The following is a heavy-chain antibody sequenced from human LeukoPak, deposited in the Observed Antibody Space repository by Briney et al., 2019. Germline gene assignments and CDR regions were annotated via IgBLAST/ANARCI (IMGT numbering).Heavy chain of an antibody. CDR2: IYYSGST. CDR3: ARATTVVTHGYYYMDV. CDR1: GGSFSGYY. Sequence: SETLSLTCAVYGGSFSGYYWSWIRQPPGKGLEWIGYIYYSGSTNYNPSLKSRVTISVDTSKNQFSLKLSSVTAADTAVYYCARATTVVTHGYYYMDVWGKGTTVTVSS. D-gene: IGHD4-23*01. V-gene: IGHV4-59*01. J-gene: IGHJ6*03.